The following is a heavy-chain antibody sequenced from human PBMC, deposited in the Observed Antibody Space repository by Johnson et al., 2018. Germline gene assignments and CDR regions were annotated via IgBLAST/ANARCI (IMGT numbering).Heavy chain of an antibody. CDR3: TTGLRVGYGMDV. Sequence: VQLQESGGGLVQPGGSLRLCCAASGFTFSSYAMSWVRQAPGKGLEWVSAISGSGGSTYYADSVKGRFTISREYSKNTLYLQMNSLKTEDTAVYYCTTGLRVGYGMDVWGQGTTVTVSS. CDR1: GFTFSSYA. D-gene: IGHD5/OR15-5a*01. CDR2: ISGSGGST. J-gene: IGHJ6*02. V-gene: IGHV3-23*01.